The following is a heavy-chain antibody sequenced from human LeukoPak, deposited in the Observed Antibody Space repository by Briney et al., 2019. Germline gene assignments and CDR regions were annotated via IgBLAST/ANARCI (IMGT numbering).Heavy chain of an antibody. D-gene: IGHD6-13*01. V-gene: IGHV1-2*06. J-gene: IGHJ5*02. CDR3: AKVPPSITAAGDWLGP. CDR1: GYTFTGYY. CDR2: INPNTGGT. Sequence: ASVKVSCKASGYTFTGYYIHWVRQAPGQGLEWMRRINPNTGGTDYAQKFQGRVTMTRDTSITTAYMELSRLTSDDTAIYYCAKVPPSITAAGDWLGPWGQGALVTVS.